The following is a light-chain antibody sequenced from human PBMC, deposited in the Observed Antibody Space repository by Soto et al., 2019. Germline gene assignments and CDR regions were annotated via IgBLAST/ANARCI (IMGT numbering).Light chain of an antibody. J-gene: IGKJ2*01. V-gene: IGKV3-15*01. Sequence: EIVMTQSPATLSVSPGERATLSCRASQSVTSNLAWYQQKPGRAPSLLIYGASTRATGIPARFSGSGSGTEFTLTISILQSEHCALDHCQHYFNWPYTFGQGTTLEIK. CDR3: QHYFNWPYT. CDR2: GAS. CDR1: QSVTSN.